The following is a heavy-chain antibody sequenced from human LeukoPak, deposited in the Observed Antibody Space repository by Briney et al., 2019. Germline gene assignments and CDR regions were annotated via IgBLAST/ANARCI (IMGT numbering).Heavy chain of an antibody. CDR1: GYTFTGCY. Sequence: KPGASVKVSCKASGYTFTGCYMHWVRQAPGQGLEWMGWINPNSGGTNYAQKFQGRVTMTRDTSISTAYMELSRLRSDDTAVYYCARLWGHAGYFDYWGQGTLVTVPS. J-gene: IGHJ4*02. CDR2: INPNSGGT. V-gene: IGHV1-2*02. D-gene: IGHD3-10*01. CDR3: ARLWGHAGYFDY.